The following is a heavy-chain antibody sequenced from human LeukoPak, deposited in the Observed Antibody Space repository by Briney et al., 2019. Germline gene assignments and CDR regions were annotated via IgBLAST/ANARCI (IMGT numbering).Heavy chain of an antibody. D-gene: IGHD6-19*01. CDR2: ISYDGSNK. Sequence: GRSLRLSCAASGFTFSSYGMHWVRQAPGKGLEWVAAISYDGSNKYYADSVKGRFTISRDNSKNTLYLQMNSLRAEDTAVYYCAKEHTVAGPYFDYWGQGTLVTVSS. CDR3: AKEHTVAGPYFDY. V-gene: IGHV3-30*18. CDR1: GFTFSSYG. J-gene: IGHJ4*02.